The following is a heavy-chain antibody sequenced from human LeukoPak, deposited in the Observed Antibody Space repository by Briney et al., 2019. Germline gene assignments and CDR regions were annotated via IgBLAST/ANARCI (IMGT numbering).Heavy chain of an antibody. CDR3: ARDRRGYSAYDGEGFDY. J-gene: IGHJ4*02. CDR1: GFTFKNYG. D-gene: IGHD5-12*01. Sequence: ASVKVSCKASGFTFKNYGFSLVLQAPGQGLQWRGWISADNGNTKYAQNLQGRVIMTTARSTGTASVELTRLRSDDTAVYYCARDRRGYSAYDGEGFDYWGQGTLVTVSS. V-gene: IGHV1-18*04. CDR2: ISADNGNT.